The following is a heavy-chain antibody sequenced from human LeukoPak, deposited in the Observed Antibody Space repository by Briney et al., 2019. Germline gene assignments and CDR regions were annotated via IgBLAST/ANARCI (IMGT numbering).Heavy chain of an antibody. CDR2: ISGSGGST. CDR1: RFAFNKFA. V-gene: IGHV3-23*01. CDR3: AKDREGIAVA. J-gene: IGHJ4*02. D-gene: IGHD6-19*01. Sequence: QSGGSLRLSCAASRFAFNKFAMSWVRQAPGKGLEWVSAISGSGGSTYYADSVKGRFTISRDNSKNTLYLQMNSLRAEDTAVYYCAKDREGIAVAGGQGTLVTVSS.